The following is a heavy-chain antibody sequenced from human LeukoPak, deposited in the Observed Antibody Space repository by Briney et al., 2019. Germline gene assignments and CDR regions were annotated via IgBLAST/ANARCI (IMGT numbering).Heavy chain of an antibody. V-gene: IGHV1-18*01. J-gene: IGHJ4*02. CDR3: GRVRDYLFDY. D-gene: IGHD2/OR15-2a*01. Sequence: ASVKVSCKASGYTFTSHGISWVRQAPGQGLEWMGWIRPSTGDTDYALNLQGRVTLTTDTSTSTAYMELRSLRSDDTAVYYCGRVRDYLFDYWGQGTLVTVSS. CDR1: GYTFTSHG. CDR2: IRPSTGDT.